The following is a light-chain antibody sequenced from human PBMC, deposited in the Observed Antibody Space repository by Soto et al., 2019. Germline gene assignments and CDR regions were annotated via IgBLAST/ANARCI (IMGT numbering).Light chain of an antibody. Sequence: QSALTQPASVSGSPGQSITISCTGTTSDVGHYNYVSWYQHHPGKAPKLIIYEVTNRPSGVSTRFSGSKSGNTASLSISGLQAEDEADYYCESYTSRSTYVFGTGTKLTVL. V-gene: IGLV2-14*01. CDR3: ESYTSRSTYV. CDR2: EVT. CDR1: TSDVGHYNY. J-gene: IGLJ1*01.